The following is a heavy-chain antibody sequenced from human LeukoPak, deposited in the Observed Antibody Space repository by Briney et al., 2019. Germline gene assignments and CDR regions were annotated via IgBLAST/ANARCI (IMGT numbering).Heavy chain of an antibody. J-gene: IGHJ5*02. Sequence: SETLSLTCTVSGDSISSSSSYWGWIRQPPGKGLEWIGSIYYSGSNFDNPALKSRVTISVDTSKNQFSLKLSSVTAADTAVYYCARVKTLQQLPLPPQEHGGWFDPWGQGTLVTVSS. CDR3: ARVKTLQQLPLPPQEHGGWFDP. D-gene: IGHD2-15*01. V-gene: IGHV4-39*01. CDR1: GDSISSSSSY. CDR2: IYYSGSN.